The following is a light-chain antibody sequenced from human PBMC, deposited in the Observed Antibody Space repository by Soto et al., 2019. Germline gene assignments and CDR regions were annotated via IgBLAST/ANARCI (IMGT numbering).Light chain of an antibody. J-gene: IGKJ1*01. CDR3: QQYNSYSPVT. V-gene: IGKV1-5*01. CDR2: DAS. CDR1: QSISSW. Sequence: DIQMTQSPSTLSASVGDRVTITCRASQSISSWLAWYQQKPGKAPKLLIYDASSLESGVPSRFSGNGSGTEFTLTISSLQPDDFATYYCQQYNSYSPVTFGQGTKVDIK.